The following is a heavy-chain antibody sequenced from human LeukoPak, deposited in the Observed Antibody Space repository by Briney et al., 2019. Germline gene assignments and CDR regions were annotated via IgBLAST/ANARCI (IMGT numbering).Heavy chain of an antibody. Sequence: SETLSLTCTVSGGSISSSSYYWGWIRQPPGKGLEWIGSIYYSGSTYYNPSLKSRVTISVDTSKNQFSLKLSSVTAADTAVYYCARFQSLQQAFDYWGQGTLVTVSS. CDR2: IYYSGST. CDR1: GGSISSSSYY. CDR3: ARFQSLQQAFDY. J-gene: IGHJ4*02. V-gene: IGHV4-39*01. D-gene: IGHD6-13*01.